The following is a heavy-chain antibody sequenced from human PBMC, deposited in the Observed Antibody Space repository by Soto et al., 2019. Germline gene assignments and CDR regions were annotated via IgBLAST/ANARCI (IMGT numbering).Heavy chain of an antibody. CDR3: ARGKNDIWSGYSFNWFDP. CDR2: ISSSTSTI. Sequence: GGSLRLSCAASGFTFSSYSMNWVRQAPGKGLQWVSYISSSTSTIYYADSVKGRFTISRDNAKNSLYLQMNSLRADDTAVYYCARGKNDIWSGYSFNWFDPWGQGTLVTVSS. V-gene: IGHV3-48*01. D-gene: IGHD3-3*01. J-gene: IGHJ5*02. CDR1: GFTFSSYS.